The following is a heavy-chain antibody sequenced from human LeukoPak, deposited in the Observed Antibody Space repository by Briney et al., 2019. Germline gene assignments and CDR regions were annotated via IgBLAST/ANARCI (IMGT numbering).Heavy chain of an antibody. V-gene: IGHV1-18*01. CDR3: ARDKAVTTELTQYFHH. J-gene: IGHJ1*01. Sequence: ASVKVSCKASGYTFTNYGVSWVRQAPGQGLEWMGWVSGYNGYANYAQKFQFRVTMTTDTSTSTAYMELRSLTSDDTAVYYCARDKAVTTELTQYFHHWGQGTLVTVSS. D-gene: IGHD4-11*01. CDR1: GYTFTNYG. CDR2: VSGYNGYA.